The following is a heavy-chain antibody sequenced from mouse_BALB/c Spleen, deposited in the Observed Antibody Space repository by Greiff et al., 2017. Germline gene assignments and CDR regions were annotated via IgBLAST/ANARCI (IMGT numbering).Heavy chain of an antibody. Sequence: EVQVVESGGGLVQPGGSRKLSCAASGFTFSSFGMHWVRQAPEKGLEWVAYISSGSGTIYYADTVKGRFTISRDKPKNTLFLQMNSLRSEDTAMYYCVRAGDDCDGYYAMDYWGQGTSVTVSS. J-gene: IGHJ4*01. CDR2: ISSGSGTI. V-gene: IGHV5-17*02. CDR3: VRAGDDCDGYYAMDY. D-gene: IGHD2-4*01. CDR1: GFTFSSFG.